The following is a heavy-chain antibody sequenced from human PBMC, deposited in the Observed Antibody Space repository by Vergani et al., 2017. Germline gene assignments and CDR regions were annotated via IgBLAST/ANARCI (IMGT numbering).Heavy chain of an antibody. CDR2: ISGSGGST. Sequence: EVQLLESGGGLVQPGGSLRLSCAASGFTFSSYAMSWVRQAPGKGLEWVSAISGSGGSTYYADSVKGRFTISRDNSKNTLYLQMNSLRAEDTAVYYCARDNEVGATTWGDGMDVWGQGTTVTVSS. V-gene: IGHV3-23*01. J-gene: IGHJ6*02. CDR3: ARDNEVGATTWGDGMDV. D-gene: IGHD1-26*01. CDR1: GFTFSSYA.